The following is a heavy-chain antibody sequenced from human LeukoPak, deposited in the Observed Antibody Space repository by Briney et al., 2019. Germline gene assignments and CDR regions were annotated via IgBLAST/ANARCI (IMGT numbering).Heavy chain of an antibody. CDR3: AREVGAPYYYYYMDV. CDR2: INWNGGST. Sequence: GGSLRLSCAASGFTFDDYGMSWVRQAPGKGLEWVSGINWNGGSTGYADSVKGRFTISRDNAKNSLYLQMNSLRAEDTALYYCAREVGAPYYYYYMDVWGKGTTVTVSS. J-gene: IGHJ6*03. V-gene: IGHV3-20*04. CDR1: GFTFDDYG. D-gene: IGHD1-26*01.